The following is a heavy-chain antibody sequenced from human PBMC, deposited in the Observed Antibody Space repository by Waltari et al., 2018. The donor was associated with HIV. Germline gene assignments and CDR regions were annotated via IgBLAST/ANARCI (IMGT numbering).Heavy chain of an antibody. Sequence: QLQLQESGPGLVKPSETLSLTCTLSGGFLSNGSYYWGWIRQTPGKGLEWIASIYYSAPTYYNPSFKRRVTISVDTPKSQFSLNLRSVTAADTAVYYCARHTKLATIIYWGQGALVTVSS. CDR2: IYYSAPT. CDR1: GGFLSNGSYY. V-gene: IGHV4-39*01. D-gene: IGHD5-12*01. J-gene: IGHJ4*02. CDR3: ARHTKLATIIY.